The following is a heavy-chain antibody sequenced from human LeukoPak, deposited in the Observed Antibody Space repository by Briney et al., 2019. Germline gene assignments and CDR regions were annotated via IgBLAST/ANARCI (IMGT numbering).Heavy chain of an antibody. CDR2: ISHDGINK. J-gene: IGHJ4*02. V-gene: IGHV3-30-3*01. CDR3: VKGVANYESISGYFDY. Sequence: GGSLTLSCVASGFSFSSCAMHWVRQAPGKGLEWVTNISHDGINKHYVDSVRGRFTISRDNSKNTLFLQMNSLTAEDTAVYYCVKGVANYESISGYFDYWGQGTLVTVSS. D-gene: IGHD3-22*01. CDR1: GFSFSSCA.